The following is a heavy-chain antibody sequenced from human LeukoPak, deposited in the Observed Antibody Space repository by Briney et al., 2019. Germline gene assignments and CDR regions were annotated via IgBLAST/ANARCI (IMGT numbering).Heavy chain of an antibody. Sequence: GGSLRLSCTASGFTFRSYAMSWVRQAPGKGLEWVSGISDSGAKIYYADSVKGRFTISRDNSKNTLYLEMNSLRAEDTAVYCCAKRVSWYGTVDYGGQGTLVTVSS. J-gene: IGHJ4*02. D-gene: IGHD6-13*01. CDR2: ISDSGAKI. CDR1: GFTFRSYA. V-gene: IGHV3-23*01. CDR3: AKRVSWYGTVDY.